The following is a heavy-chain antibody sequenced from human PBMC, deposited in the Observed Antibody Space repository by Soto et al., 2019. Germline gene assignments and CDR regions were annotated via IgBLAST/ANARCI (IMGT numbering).Heavy chain of an antibody. Sequence: GGSLRLSCAASGFTFSIYAMSWVRQAPGKGLEWVSAISGSGGSTYYADSVKGRHIISRDNAKNSLYLQMNSLRDEDTVIYYCVRGGGGGQFDLWGQGTVVTVSS. V-gene: IGHV3-23*01. CDR3: VRGGGGGQFDL. CDR1: GFTFSIYA. D-gene: IGHD2-15*01. CDR2: ISGSGGST. J-gene: IGHJ5*02.